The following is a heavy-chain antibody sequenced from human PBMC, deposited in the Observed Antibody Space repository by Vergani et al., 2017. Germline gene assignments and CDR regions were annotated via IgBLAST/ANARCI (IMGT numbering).Heavy chain of an antibody. CDR2: IKSKTDGGTT. J-gene: IGHJ4*02. CDR1: GGSLSSSSYY. Sequence: LQLQESGPGLVKPSETLSLTCTVSGGSLSSSSYYWGWIRQAPGKGLEWVGRIKSKTDGGTTDYAAPVKGRFTISRDDSKNTLYLQMNSLKTEDTAVYYCTTEQDPDYWGQGTLVTVSS. CDR3: TTEQDPDY. V-gene: IGHV3-15*01.